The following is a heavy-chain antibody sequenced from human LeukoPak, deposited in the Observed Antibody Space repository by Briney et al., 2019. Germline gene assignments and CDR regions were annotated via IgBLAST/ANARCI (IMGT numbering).Heavy chain of an antibody. Sequence: GGSLRLSCAASGFTFSDYYMSWIRQAPGKGLEWVSYISSSGSTIYYADSVKGRFTISRDNAKNSLYLQMNSLRAEDTAVYYCARDRLQNPVLRYFDWSTGPDYWGQGTLVTVYS. D-gene: IGHD3-9*01. CDR3: ARDRLQNPVLRYFDWSTGPDY. V-gene: IGHV3-11*01. CDR1: GFTFSDYY. CDR2: ISSSGSTI. J-gene: IGHJ4*02.